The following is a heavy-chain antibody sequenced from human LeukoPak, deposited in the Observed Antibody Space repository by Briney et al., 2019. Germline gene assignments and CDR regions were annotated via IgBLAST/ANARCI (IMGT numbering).Heavy chain of an antibody. Sequence: PSETLSLTCTVSGGSISSGDYYWSWIRQPPGKGLEWIAYMYYSGSTYYNPSLKNRVTMSADTSKNQLSLKLSSVTAADTAVYYCARPYYYDSRIDPWGQGILVTVSS. J-gene: IGHJ5*02. CDR1: GGSISSGDYY. CDR2: MYYSGST. V-gene: IGHV4-30-4*01. D-gene: IGHD3-22*01. CDR3: ARPYYYDSRIDP.